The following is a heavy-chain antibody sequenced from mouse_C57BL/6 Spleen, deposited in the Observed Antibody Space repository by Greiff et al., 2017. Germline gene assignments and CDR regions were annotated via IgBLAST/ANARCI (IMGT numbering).Heavy chain of an antibody. V-gene: IGHV1-9*01. CDR1: GYTFTGYW. J-gene: IGHJ4*01. CDR3: ARSRFPYAMDY. Sequence: QVQLQQSGAELMKPGASVKLSCKATGYTFTGYWIEWVKQRPGHGLEWIGEILPGSGSTNYNEKFKGKATFTADKSSNTAYMQLSSRTTEDSAIYYCARSRFPYAMDYWGQGTSVTVSS. CDR2: ILPGSGST.